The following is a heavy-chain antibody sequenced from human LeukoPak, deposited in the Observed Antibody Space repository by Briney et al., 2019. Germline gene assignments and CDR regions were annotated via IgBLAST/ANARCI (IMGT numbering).Heavy chain of an antibody. Sequence: GESLKISCKGSGYSFTTYWIAWVRQMPGKGLEWMGTFYPGDSDIRYSPSFQGQVTISADKSIGTAYLRWSSLKASDTAMYYCARRGDGHPLDHWGQGTLVTVSS. CDR3: ARRGDGHPLDH. V-gene: IGHV5-51*01. CDR1: GYSFTTYW. D-gene: IGHD5-24*01. J-gene: IGHJ4*02. CDR2: FYPGDSDI.